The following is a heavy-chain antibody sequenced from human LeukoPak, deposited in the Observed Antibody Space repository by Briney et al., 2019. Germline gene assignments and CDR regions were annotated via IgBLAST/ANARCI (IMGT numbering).Heavy chain of an antibody. CDR3: AKDGEWTFDI. CDR2: IGRDATTK. Sequence: PGGSLRLSCAASGFTFSSYGMHWVRQAPGEGLEWVAFIGRDATTKYYTDSVKGRFTISGDSSYHTAFLQMNSLRADDTAIYYCAKDGEWTFDIWGQGTMVTVSS. V-gene: IGHV3-30*02. D-gene: IGHD3-3*01. J-gene: IGHJ3*02. CDR1: GFTFSSYG.